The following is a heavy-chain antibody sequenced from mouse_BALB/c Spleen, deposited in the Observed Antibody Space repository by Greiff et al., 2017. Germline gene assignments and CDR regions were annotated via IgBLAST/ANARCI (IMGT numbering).Heavy chain of an antibody. J-gene: IGHJ4*01. D-gene: IGHD1-1*01. V-gene: IGHV14-3*02. CDR1: GFNIKDTY. CDR3: AREITTVVEDYAMDY. Sequence: EVQLQQSGAELVKPGASVKLSCTASGFNIKDTYMHWVKQRPEQGLEWIGRNDPANGKTKYDPKFQGKATITADTSSNTAYLQLSSLTSEDTAVYYCAREITTVVEDYAMDYWGQGTSVTVSS. CDR2: NDPANGKT.